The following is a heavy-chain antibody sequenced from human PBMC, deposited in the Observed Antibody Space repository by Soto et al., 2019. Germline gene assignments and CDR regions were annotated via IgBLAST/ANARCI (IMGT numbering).Heavy chain of an antibody. CDR3: TRRTFPRRIGVFAMGRFDP. D-gene: IGHD3-3*01. Sequence: QISFKESGPSLVKPTQTLTLTCTFSGFSLNSSGVGVGWIRQPPGKGLEWLAIIYSNGNKRYSPSLKNRLTITSRPSENEVVLTMSGVDPVDTGTYFWTRRTFPRRIGVFAMGRFDPWGHGALVTGSS. CDR2: IYSNGNK. CDR1: GFSLNSSGVG. J-gene: IGHJ5*02. V-gene: IGHV2-5*04.